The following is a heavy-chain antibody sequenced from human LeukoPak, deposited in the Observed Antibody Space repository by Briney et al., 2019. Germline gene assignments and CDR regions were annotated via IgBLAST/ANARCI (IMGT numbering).Heavy chain of an antibody. CDR2: IKSKTNGGTT. V-gene: IGHV3-15*01. J-gene: IGHJ4*02. CDR1: GFTFSTYG. CDR3: TTLGALDY. D-gene: IGHD3-16*01. Sequence: PGGSLRLSCAASGFTFSTYGMSWVRQAPGKGLEWVGRIKSKTNGGTTDYAAPVKGRFTISRDDSKNTLYLQLNSLKTEDTAGYYCTTLGALDYWGQGTLVTVSS.